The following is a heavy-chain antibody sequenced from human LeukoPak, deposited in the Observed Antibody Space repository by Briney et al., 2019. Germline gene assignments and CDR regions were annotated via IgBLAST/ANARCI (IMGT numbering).Heavy chain of an antibody. CDR1: GGSISSDY. CDR2: IYYSGSST. CDR3: ARQGHKLTLVDYYGMDV. J-gene: IGHJ6*02. D-gene: IGHD1-26*01. V-gene: IGHV4-59*08. Sequence: PSETLSLTCTVSGGSISSDYWSWVRQSPGKGLEWIGYIYYSGSSTNYNPSLKSRVTISVDRSKNQFSLKLNSVTAADTAVYYCARQGHKLTLVDYYGMDVWGQGTTVTVSS.